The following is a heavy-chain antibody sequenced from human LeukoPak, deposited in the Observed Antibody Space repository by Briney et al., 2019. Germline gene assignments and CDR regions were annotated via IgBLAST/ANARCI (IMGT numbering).Heavy chain of an antibody. CDR1: GGSFSGYY. D-gene: IGHD6-13*01. CDR2: IYTSGST. J-gene: IGHJ6*02. CDR3: ARASSWDYYYYGMDV. V-gene: IGHV4-59*10. Sequence: SETLSLTCAVYGGSFSGYYWSWIRQPAGKGLEWIGRIYTSGSTNYNPSLKSRVTMSVDTSKNQFSLKLSSVTAADTAVYYCARASSWDYYYYGMDVWGQGTTVTVSS.